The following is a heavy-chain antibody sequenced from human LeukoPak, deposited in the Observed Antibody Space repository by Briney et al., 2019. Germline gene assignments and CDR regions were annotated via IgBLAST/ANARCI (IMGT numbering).Heavy chain of an antibody. V-gene: IGHV3-23*01. J-gene: IGHJ4*02. D-gene: IGHD3-22*01. CDR2: IFGSGGSA. CDR1: GFTFNNYA. CDR3: TKTTTGYSSGQYPGWPADH. Sequence: RGSLRLSCTASGFTFNNYAMCWVRQAPRKGPEWVAGIFGSGGSAHYADSVKGRFTISRDNSKNTVYLQMDSLRGEDTAVYYCTKTTTGYSSGQYPGWPADHWGQGALVTVSS.